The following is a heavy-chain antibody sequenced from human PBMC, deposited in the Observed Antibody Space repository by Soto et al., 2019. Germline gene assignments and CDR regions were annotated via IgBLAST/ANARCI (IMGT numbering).Heavy chain of an antibody. V-gene: IGHV4-4*02. CDR1: GGSISSSNW. CDR3: ARAAMGGSSWPFDY. CDR2: IYHSGST. Sequence: PSETLSLTCAVSGGSISSSNWWSWVRQPPGKGLEWIGEIYHSGSTNYNPSLKSRVTISVDKSKNQFSLKLSSVTAADTAVYYCARAAMGGSSWPFDYWGQGTLGTVSS. J-gene: IGHJ4*02. D-gene: IGHD6-13*01.